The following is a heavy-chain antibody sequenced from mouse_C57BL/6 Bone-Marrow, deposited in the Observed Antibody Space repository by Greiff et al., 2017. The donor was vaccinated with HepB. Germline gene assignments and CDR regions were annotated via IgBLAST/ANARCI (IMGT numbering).Heavy chain of an antibody. CDR3: ARTIYYDYGPWFAY. CDR1: ASPFPGMG. CDR2: IYPRSGNT. V-gene: IGHV1-81*01. J-gene: IGHJ3*01. Sequence: VQLQRSGAGRPRPGASLKRSCKPSASPFPGMGIGGVRRGTGQGLEWMGEIYPRSGNTYYNEKFKGKATLTADKSSSTAYMELRSLTSEDSAVYFCARTIYYDYGPWFAYWGQGTLVTVSA. D-gene: IGHD2-4*01.